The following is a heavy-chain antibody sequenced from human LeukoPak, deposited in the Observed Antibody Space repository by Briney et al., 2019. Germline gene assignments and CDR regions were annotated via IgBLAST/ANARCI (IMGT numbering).Heavy chain of an antibody. CDR2: INPNSGGT. D-gene: IGHD6-19*01. CDR1: GYTFTGYY. Sequence: ASLKVSCKASGYTFTGYYMHWVRQAPGQGLEWMGWINPNSGGTNYAQKVQGRVTMTRDTSISTAYMELSRLRSDDTAVYYCARGGRSSGWYYFDYWGQGTLVTVSS. V-gene: IGHV1-2*02. CDR3: ARGGRSSGWYYFDY. J-gene: IGHJ4*02.